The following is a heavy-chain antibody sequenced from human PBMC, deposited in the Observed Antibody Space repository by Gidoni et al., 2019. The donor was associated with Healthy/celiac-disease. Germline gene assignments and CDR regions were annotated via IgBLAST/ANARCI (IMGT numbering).Heavy chain of an antibody. Sequence: EVQLVESGGGLVTPGGSLRLPCAASGFTFSSYSMTWVRQAPGKGLEWVSSISSSSSYIYYADSVKGRFTISRDNAKNSLYLQMNSLRAEDTAVYYCARENNWNYGDYWGQGTLVTVSS. J-gene: IGHJ4*02. CDR3: ARENNWNYGDY. CDR1: GFTFSSYS. CDR2: ISSSSSYI. V-gene: IGHV3-21*01. D-gene: IGHD1-7*01.